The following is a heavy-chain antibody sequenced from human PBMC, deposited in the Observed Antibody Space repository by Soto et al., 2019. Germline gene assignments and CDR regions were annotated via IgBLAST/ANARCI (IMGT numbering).Heavy chain of an antibody. Sequence: EVQLLESGGGLVQPGGSLRLSCAASGFTFSSYAMSWVRQAPGKGLEWVSAISGSGGSTYYADSVKGRFTISRDNSKNPLYLVMNSLRGEDTAVYYCAKDRGGGYCSGGSCASLDYWGQGTLVTVSS. CDR3: AKDRGGGYCSGGSCASLDY. J-gene: IGHJ4*02. CDR2: ISGSGGST. V-gene: IGHV3-23*01. D-gene: IGHD2-15*01. CDR1: GFTFSSYA.